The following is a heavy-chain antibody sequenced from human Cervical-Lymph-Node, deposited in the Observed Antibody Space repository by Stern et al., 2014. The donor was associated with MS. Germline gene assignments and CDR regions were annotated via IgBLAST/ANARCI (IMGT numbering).Heavy chain of an antibody. CDR1: GFTFDDYA. D-gene: IGHD5-24*01. CDR2: ISWNSNTI. J-gene: IGHJ4*02. Sequence: EVQLVESGGGLVQPGRSLRLSCAASGFTFDDYAMHWVRQAPGKGLEWVSGISWNSNTIVYADSVKGRFTISRDNAKSSLYVQMNSLRAEDTALYYCAKGSPRDGYKSSDHWGQGTLVTVSS. V-gene: IGHV3-9*01. CDR3: AKGSPRDGYKSSDH.